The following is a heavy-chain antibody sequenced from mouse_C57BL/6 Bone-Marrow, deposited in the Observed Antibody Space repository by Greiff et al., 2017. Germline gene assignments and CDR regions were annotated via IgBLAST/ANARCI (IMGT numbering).Heavy chain of an antibody. CDR2: IYPGSGNT. Sequence: VKLMESGAELVRPGASVKLSCKASGYTFTDYYINWVKQRPGQGLEWIARIYPGSGNTYYNEKFKGKATLTAEKSSSTAYMQLSSLTSEDSAVYFCAIYGSGKALAYWGQGTLVTVSA. D-gene: IGHD1-1*01. CDR3: AIYGSGKALAY. CDR1: GYTFTDYY. J-gene: IGHJ3*01. V-gene: IGHV1-76*01.